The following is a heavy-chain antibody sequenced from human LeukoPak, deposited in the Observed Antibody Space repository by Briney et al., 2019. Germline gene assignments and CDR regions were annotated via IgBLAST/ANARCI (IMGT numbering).Heavy chain of an antibody. Sequence: GGSLRLSCAASGFTFSNSWMTWVRQAPGKGLEWVANMKEDGSEKYYVDSVKGRFTISRDNAKNSLYLQMNSLRAEDTAVYYCARDWSGTIWGQGTLVTVSS. CDR3: ARDWSGTI. J-gene: IGHJ4*02. CDR2: MKEDGSEK. CDR1: GFTFSNSW. V-gene: IGHV3-7*01. D-gene: IGHD3-3*01.